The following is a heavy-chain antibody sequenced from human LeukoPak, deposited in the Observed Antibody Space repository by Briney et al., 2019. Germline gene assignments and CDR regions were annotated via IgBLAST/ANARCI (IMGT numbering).Heavy chain of an antibody. Sequence: PSEALSLTCTVSGGSISSSSYYWGWIRQPPGKGLEWIGSIYYSGSTYYNPSLKSRVTISVDTSKSQFSLKLSSVTAADTAVYYCAIKGATISIVEYFQHWGQGTLVTVSS. V-gene: IGHV4-39*01. J-gene: IGHJ1*01. CDR2: IYYSGST. CDR1: GGSISSSSYY. D-gene: IGHD5-12*01. CDR3: AIKGATISIVEYFQH.